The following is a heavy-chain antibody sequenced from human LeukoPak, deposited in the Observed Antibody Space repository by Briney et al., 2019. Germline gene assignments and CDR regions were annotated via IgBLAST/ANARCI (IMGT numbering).Heavy chain of an antibody. CDR2: ISSDGNT. V-gene: IGHV3-66*01. Sequence: PGGSLRLSCAASGLTVSSNYMTWVRQAPGKGLEWVSHISSDGNTNHADSVKGRFTISRDNSKDTLYLQMNSLRAEDTAVYYCARARHGILTGYYLDYWGQGTLVTVSS. CDR3: ARARHGILTGYYLDY. CDR1: GLTVSSNY. D-gene: IGHD3-9*01. J-gene: IGHJ4*02.